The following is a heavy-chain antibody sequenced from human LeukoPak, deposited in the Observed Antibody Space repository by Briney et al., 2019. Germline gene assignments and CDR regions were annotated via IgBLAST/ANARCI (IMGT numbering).Heavy chain of an antibody. Sequence: PGESLRLSCAASGFTFTSYCMMWIRQAPGKGLEWVAVISYDGSNKYYADSVKGRFTISRDNSKNTLYLQMNSLRAEDTAVYYCARDEFLYSSRGFDYWGQGTLVTVSS. V-gene: IGHV3-30*03. J-gene: IGHJ4*02. CDR1: GFTFTSYC. D-gene: IGHD6-13*01. CDR2: ISYDGSNK. CDR3: ARDEFLYSSRGFDY.